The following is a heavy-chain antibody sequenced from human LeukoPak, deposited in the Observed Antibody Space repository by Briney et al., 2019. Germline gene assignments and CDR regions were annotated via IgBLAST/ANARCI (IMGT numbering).Heavy chain of an antibody. J-gene: IGHJ4*02. D-gene: IGHD5-12*01. Sequence: QSGGSLRLSCAASGFTVSSNYMSCVRQAPGKGLEWVSVIYSGGSTYYADSVKGRFTISRDNAKNTLYLQMNSLRAEDTAVYYCARSYSGYDPGFDYWGQGTLVTVSS. CDR1: GFTVSSNY. CDR3: ARSYSGYDPGFDY. CDR2: IYSGGST. V-gene: IGHV3-66*01.